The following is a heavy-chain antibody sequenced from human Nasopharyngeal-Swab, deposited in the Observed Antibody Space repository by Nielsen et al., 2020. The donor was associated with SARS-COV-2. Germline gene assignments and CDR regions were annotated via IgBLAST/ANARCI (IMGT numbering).Heavy chain of an antibody. J-gene: IGHJ3*02. D-gene: IGHD3-10*01. CDR3: AKANVIFWFGQFKNDGFDI. Sequence: GESLTISCTASGFIFNNYGMHWVRQAPGKGLEWVAVISYEGSKKKYAESVEGRFTISRDFSKNTLYLQMNSLRPEDTAMYYCAKANVIFWFGQFKNDGFDIWGQGTMVVVSS. CDR1: GFIFNNYG. CDR2: ISYEGSKK. V-gene: IGHV3-30*18.